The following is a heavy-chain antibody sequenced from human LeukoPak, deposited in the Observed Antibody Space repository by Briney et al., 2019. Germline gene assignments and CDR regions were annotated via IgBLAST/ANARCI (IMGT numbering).Heavy chain of an antibody. CDR3: ARVISYFDL. J-gene: IGHJ4*02. V-gene: IGHV3-74*01. CDR1: GFTFSRHW. CDR2: IKSDGSGT. D-gene: IGHD3/OR15-3a*01. Sequence: PGGSLGLSCAASGFTFSRHWMHWVRQGPGKGLEWVSRIKSDGSGTQYADSVKGRFTISRDNAHTTLYLQMTSLRPEDTAVYYCARVISYFDLWGQGALVTASS.